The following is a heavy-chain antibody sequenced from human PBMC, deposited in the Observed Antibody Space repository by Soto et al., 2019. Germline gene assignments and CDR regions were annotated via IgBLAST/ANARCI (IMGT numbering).Heavy chain of an antibody. Sequence: ASVKVSCKASGYTFTSYAMHWVRQAPGQRLEWMGWINAGNGNTKYSQRFQGRVTITRDTSASTAYMELSSLRSEDTAVYYCANAFRLYQLAYWGQGTLVPVSS. CDR2: INAGNGNT. D-gene: IGHD2-2*01. J-gene: IGHJ4*02. CDR1: GYTFTSYA. CDR3: ANAFRLYQLAY. V-gene: IGHV1-3*01.